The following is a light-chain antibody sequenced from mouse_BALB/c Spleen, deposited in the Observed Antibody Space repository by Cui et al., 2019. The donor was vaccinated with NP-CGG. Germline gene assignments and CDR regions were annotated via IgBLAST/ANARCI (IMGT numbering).Light chain of an antibody. CDR2: GTN. CDR1: TGASTTSNY. CDR3: ALWYSNHWV. J-gene: IGLJ1*01. Sequence: AVLTHDSALTTSPGETVTLTCRSSTGASTTSNYANWVQEKPDHLFTGLIGGTNNRPPGVPARFSGSLIGDKAALTITGAQTEDEAIYFCALWYSNHWVFGGGTKLTVL. V-gene: IGLV1*01.